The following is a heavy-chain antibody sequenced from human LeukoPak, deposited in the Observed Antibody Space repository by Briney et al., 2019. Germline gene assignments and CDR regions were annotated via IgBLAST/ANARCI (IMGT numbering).Heavy chain of an antibody. D-gene: IGHD3-10*01. V-gene: IGHV3-30*18. CDR3: ANYGSVSYFAY. CDR1: GFTFSNYG. Sequence: GRSLRLSCAAAGFTFSNYGMHWVRQAPGKGLEWVALISYDGSNKYYADSVKGRFTISRDNSKNTLYLQMIILRAEDTAVYYCANYGSVSYFAYWGQGTLVTVSS. CDR2: ISYDGSNK. J-gene: IGHJ4*02.